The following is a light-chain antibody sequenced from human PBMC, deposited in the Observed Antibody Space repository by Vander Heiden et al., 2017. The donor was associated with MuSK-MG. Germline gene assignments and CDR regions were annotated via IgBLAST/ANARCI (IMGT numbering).Light chain of an antibody. CDR3: QQDDSLHT. J-gene: IGKJ5*01. Sequence: ERVMTQSPATLSVSPGERATLSCRASQSVNNNLAWYQQRPGQAPRLLIYGASTRATDIPARFSGSGSGTEFSLTISSLQSEDFAIYYWQQDDSLHTFGQGTRLEIK. V-gene: IGKV3-15*01. CDR1: QSVNNN. CDR2: GAS.